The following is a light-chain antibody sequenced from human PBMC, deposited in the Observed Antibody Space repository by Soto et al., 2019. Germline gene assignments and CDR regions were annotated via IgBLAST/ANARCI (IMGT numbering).Light chain of an antibody. V-gene: IGLV2-23*01. CDR2: EGN. Sequence: QSGGTQPAWVSGSPGQSITISCTGSVSDVGNFGPVSWYQQHPGQVPKLIIYEGNRRPSGVSSRFSGSKSGNTASLTISGLQAEDEADYYCCSYVGARTYVFGTGTKVTVL. CDR1: VSDVGNFGP. CDR3: CSYVGARTYV. J-gene: IGLJ1*01.